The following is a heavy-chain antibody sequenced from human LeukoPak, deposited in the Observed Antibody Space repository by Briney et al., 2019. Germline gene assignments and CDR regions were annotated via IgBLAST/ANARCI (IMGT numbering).Heavy chain of an antibody. J-gene: IGHJ4*02. Sequence: GASVKVSCKASGGTFSSYAISWVRQAPGQGLEWMGGIIPIFGTANYAQKFQGRVTITTGESTSTAYMELSSLRSEDTAVYYCARVLRYSHYYFDYWGQGTLVTVSS. CDR1: GGTFSSYA. D-gene: IGHD1-1*01. CDR2: IIPIFGTA. V-gene: IGHV1-69*05. CDR3: ARVLRYSHYYFDY.